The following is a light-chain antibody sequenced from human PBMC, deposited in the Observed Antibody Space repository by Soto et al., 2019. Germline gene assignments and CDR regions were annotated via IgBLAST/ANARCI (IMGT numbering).Light chain of an antibody. V-gene: IGLV2-14*03. CDR3: NSYTSSSTYV. J-gene: IGLJ1*01. CDR1: SSDVGNYNY. CDR2: DVS. Sequence: QSALTQPASVFGSPGQSIAISCTGTSSDVGNYNYVSWYQQHPGKAPKLMIYDVSNRPSGVSNRFSGSKSGNTASLTISGLQPEDEADYYCNSYTSSSTYVFGTGTKVTVL.